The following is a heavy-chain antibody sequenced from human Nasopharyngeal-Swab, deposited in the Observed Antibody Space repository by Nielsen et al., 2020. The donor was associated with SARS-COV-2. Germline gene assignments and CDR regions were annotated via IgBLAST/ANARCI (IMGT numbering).Heavy chain of an antibody. D-gene: IGHD7-27*01. J-gene: IGHJ4*02. Sequence: ASVKVSCKTSGYTFTGSYIHWVRQAPGQGLEWMGWMNPKSGVTSYAQKFQGRVTMTWDTSTSTAYMELSRLRSDDTAVYYCARDATGDEYFDYWGQGTLVTVSS. CDR1: GYTFTGSY. CDR3: ARDATGDEYFDY. CDR2: MNPKSGVT. V-gene: IGHV1-2*02.